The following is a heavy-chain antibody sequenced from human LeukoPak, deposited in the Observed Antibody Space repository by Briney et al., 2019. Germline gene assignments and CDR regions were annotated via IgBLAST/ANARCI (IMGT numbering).Heavy chain of an antibody. V-gene: IGHV3-23*01. CDR2: ISGSGGST. J-gene: IGHJ4*02. D-gene: IGHD6-13*01. Sequence: GGSLRLSCAASGFTFSSYAMSWVRQARGKGLEWVSAISGSGGSTYYADSVKGRFTISRDNSKNTLYLQMNSLRAEDTAVYYCAKDEAVDSIAAAQFDYWGQGTLVTVSS. CDR1: GFTFSSYA. CDR3: AKDEAVDSIAAAQFDY.